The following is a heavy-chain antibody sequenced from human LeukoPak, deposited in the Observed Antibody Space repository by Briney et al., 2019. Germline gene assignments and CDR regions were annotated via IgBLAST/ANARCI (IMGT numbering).Heavy chain of an antibody. CDR3: ARQITIFGAWSFDY. Sequence: KPSETLSLTCTVSGGSISSYYWSWIRQPPGKGLEWIGYIYYSGSTNYNPSLKSRVTISVDTSKNQFSLKLSSVTAADTAVYYCARQITIFGAWSFDYWGQGTLVTVSS. CDR1: GGSISSYY. J-gene: IGHJ4*02. V-gene: IGHV4-59*01. CDR2: IYYSGST. D-gene: IGHD3-3*01.